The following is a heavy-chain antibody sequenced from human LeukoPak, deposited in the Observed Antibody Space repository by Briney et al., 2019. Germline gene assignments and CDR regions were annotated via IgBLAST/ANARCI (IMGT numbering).Heavy chain of an antibody. CDR3: ARPRNCSSTSCYDAFDI. CDR2: INPNSGGT. J-gene: IGHJ3*02. CDR1: GYTFTGYY. D-gene: IGHD2-2*01. Sequence: ASVKVSCKASGYTFTGYYMHWVRQAPGQGLEWMGWINPNSGGTNYAQKFQGRVTMTRDTSISTAYMELSRLRSDDTAVYYCARPRNCSSTSCYDAFDIWGQGTMVTVSS. V-gene: IGHV1-2*02.